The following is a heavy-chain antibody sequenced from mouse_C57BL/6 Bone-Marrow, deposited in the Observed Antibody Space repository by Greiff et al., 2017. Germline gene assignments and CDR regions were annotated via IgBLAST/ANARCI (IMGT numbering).Heavy chain of an antibody. D-gene: IGHD3-2*02. CDR3: SRQRRLRKAMDY. CDR1: GFTFSSYG. CDR2: ISSGGSYT. Sequence: EVQLVESGGDLVKPGGSLKLSCAASGFTFSSYGMSWVRQTPDKRLEWVATISSGGSYTYYPDSVKGRFTISRDNAKNTLYLQMSSLKSEDTAMYYCSRQRRLRKAMDYWGQGTSATVSS. V-gene: IGHV5-6*01. J-gene: IGHJ4*01.